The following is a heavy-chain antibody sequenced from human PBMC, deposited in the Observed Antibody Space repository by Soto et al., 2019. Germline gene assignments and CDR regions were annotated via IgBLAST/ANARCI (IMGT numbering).Heavy chain of an antibody. V-gene: IGHV3-30*18. CDR2: ISYDGSNK. CDR1: GFTFSSYG. Sequence: LRLSCAASGFTFSSYGMHWVRQAPGKGLEWVAVISYDGSNKYYADSVKGRFTISRDNSKNTLYLQMNSLRAEDTAVYYCAKDRRYCTNGVCSYGMDVWGQGTTVTVSS. CDR3: AKDRRYCTNGVCSYGMDV. D-gene: IGHD2-8*01. J-gene: IGHJ6*02.